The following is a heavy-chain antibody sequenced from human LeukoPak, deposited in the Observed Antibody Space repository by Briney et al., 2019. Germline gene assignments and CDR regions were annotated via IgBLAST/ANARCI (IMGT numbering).Heavy chain of an antibody. D-gene: IGHD3-22*01. CDR2: ITGSGAFT. CDR3: TRSGYRHPYHFDS. J-gene: IGHJ4*02. CDR1: GLTFIKYS. Sequence: GGSLRLSCAASGLTFIKYSMTWVRQAPGKGLEWVAAITGSGAFTDYADSVKGRFTISRDNSKNTLSLQMNSLRAEDTAIYYCTRSGYRHPYHFDSWGQGTLVTVSS. V-gene: IGHV3-23*01.